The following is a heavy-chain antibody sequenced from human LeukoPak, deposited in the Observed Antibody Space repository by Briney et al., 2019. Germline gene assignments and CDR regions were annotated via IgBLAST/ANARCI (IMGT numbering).Heavy chain of an antibody. V-gene: IGHV4-39*01. Sequence: SETLSLTCTVSGGSISSSSYYWGWIRQPPGKGLEWIGSIYYSGSTYYNPSLQSRVTISVDTSKNQFSLKLSSVTAADTAVYYCARMVGSGWYLDWFDPWGQGTLVTVSS. CDR2: IYYSGST. CDR3: ARMVGSGWYLDWFDP. CDR1: GGSISSSSYY. J-gene: IGHJ5*02. D-gene: IGHD6-19*01.